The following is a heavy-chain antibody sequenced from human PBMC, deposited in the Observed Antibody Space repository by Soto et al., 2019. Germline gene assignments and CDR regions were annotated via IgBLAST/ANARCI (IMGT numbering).Heavy chain of an antibody. D-gene: IGHD6-19*01. J-gene: IGHJ4*02. CDR3: ATRASAVAGTLYYFDY. CDR2: FDPEDGET. CDR1: GYTLTELS. V-gene: IGHV1-24*01. Sequence: ASVKVSCKVSGYTLTELSMHWVRQAPGKGLGWMGGFDPEDGETIYAQKFQGRVTMTEDTSTDTAYMELSSLRSEDTAVYYCATRASAVAGTLYYFDYWGQGTLVTVSS.